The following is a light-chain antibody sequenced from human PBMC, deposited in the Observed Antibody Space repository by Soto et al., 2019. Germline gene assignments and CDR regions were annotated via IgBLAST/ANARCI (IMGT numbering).Light chain of an antibody. CDR1: SSDVGAYDY. V-gene: IGLV2-14*01. J-gene: IGLJ1*01. CDR2: EVS. Sequence: QSALTQPASVSGSPGQSITISCTGTSSDVGAYDYVSWYQQYPGKTPKVMISEVSNRPSGVSNRFSGSRSGNTASLTISGLQAEDEADYYCSSYTSSSTYVFGTGTKVTVL. CDR3: SSYTSSSTYV.